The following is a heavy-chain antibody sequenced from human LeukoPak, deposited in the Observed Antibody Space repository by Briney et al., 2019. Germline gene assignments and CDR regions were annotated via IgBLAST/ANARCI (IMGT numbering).Heavy chain of an antibody. CDR3: AREWSLLRWFDS. D-gene: IGHD3-22*01. CDR2: ISGTGDDT. V-gene: IGHV3-23*01. CDR1: GFKFDNYE. Sequence: GGSLRLSCAASGFKFDNYEMSWVRQAPGKGLEWVSTISGTGDDTYYADSVKGRFTISRDKFKNTVSLEMNSLRGEDTAVYYCAREWSLLRWFDSWGQGTLVTVSS. J-gene: IGHJ5*01.